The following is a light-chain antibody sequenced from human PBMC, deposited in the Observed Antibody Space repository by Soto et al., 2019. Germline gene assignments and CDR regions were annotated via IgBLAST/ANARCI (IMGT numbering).Light chain of an antibody. V-gene: IGLV3-25*03. CDR3: KSADSTGIHV. CDR1: ALPKQY. J-gene: IGLJ1*01. CDR2: KDN. Sequence: SYELTQPPSVSVSPGQTARITCSGDALPKQYAYWYQQKSTQAPVMLIYKDNERPSGIPERFSGSISGTTATLTISGVQGEDEADYYCKSADSTGIHVFGTGTKLTVL.